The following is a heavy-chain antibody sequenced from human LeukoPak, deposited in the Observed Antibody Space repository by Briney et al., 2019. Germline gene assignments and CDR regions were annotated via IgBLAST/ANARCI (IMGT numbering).Heavy chain of an antibody. V-gene: IGHV1-18*01. J-gene: IGHJ4*02. CDR1: GFIFTNYG. CDR2: ISANDGLT. CDR3: ARVLGSGARLLSPDY. D-gene: IGHD2-15*01. Sequence: ASVNVTCKSSGFIFTNYGFAWVRQPPGQGLEWLAWISANDGLTRFARGLQDRVTLTTDASTTKAHMELRSLRPDDTAVYHCARVLGSGARLLSPDYWRRGTLVIVSS.